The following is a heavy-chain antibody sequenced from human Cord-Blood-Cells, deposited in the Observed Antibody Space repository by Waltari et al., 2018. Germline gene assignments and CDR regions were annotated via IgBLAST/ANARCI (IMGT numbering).Heavy chain of an antibody. Sequence: EVQLVESGGGLVQPGRSLRLSCAASGFTFDDYAMHWVRQAPGKGLEWCSGISWNSGSIGYADSVKGRFTISRDNAKNSLYRQMNSLRAEDMALYYCARAGTIYDAFDIWGQWTMVTVSS. CDR2: ISWNSGSI. D-gene: IGHD3-9*01. J-gene: IGHJ3*02. V-gene: IGHV3-9*03. CDR3: ARAGTIYDAFDI. CDR1: GFTFDDYA.